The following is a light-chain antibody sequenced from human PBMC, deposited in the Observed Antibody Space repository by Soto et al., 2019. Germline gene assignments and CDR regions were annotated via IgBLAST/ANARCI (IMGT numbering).Light chain of an antibody. CDR1: QSVSSN. CDR2: AAS. CDR3: QQYNNWPV. V-gene: IGKV3-15*01. Sequence: EIVLTQSPATLSVSPGERATLSCRASQSVSSNLAWYQQKPGQAPRLLIYAASTRATGIPARFSGSGSGTEFTLTISSLQSEDFAVYYWQQYNNWPVFGQGTKVDIK. J-gene: IGKJ1*01.